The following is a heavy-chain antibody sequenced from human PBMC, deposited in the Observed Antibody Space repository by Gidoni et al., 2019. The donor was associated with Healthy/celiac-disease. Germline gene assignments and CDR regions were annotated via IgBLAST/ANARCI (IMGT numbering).Heavy chain of an antibody. V-gene: IGHV3-23*01. Sequence: EVQLLESGGGLVQPGGSLRLSCAASGFTFSSYAMSWVRQAPGKGLEWVSAISGSGGSTYYADSVKGRFTISRDNSKNTLYLQMNSLRAEDTAVYYCAKDSDYDFWSGSYFDYWGQGTLVTVSS. CDR2: ISGSGGST. J-gene: IGHJ4*02. D-gene: IGHD3-3*01. CDR3: AKDSDYDFWSGSYFDY. CDR1: GFTFSSYA.